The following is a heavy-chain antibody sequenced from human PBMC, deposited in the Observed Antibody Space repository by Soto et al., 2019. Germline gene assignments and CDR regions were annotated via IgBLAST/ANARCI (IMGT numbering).Heavy chain of an antibody. CDR3: ATTRTPADGFHY. Sequence: QVQLVQSGAEVKKPGASVKVSCKGSGYTFTSYAMHWVREAPGQRLEWMGWINAGNGNTKYSQKFQGRVTLTRDTSASTAYMELSSLRSEDTAVYYCATTRTPADGFHYWGQGTLVTVSS. V-gene: IGHV1-3*01. D-gene: IGHD6-13*01. CDR1: GYTFTSYA. CDR2: INAGNGNT. J-gene: IGHJ4*02.